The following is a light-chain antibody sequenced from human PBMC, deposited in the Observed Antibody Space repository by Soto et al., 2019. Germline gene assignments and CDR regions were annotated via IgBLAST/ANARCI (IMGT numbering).Light chain of an antibody. J-gene: IGLJ3*02. CDR3: QSYDSSLSGSWV. Sequence: QSVLTQPPSVSGAPGQRVTISCTGNNSNIGSGYDVHWYQHLPGTAPKLLIYGNINRPSGVPDRFSGSKSGTSASLAITGLQADDEADYYCQSYDSSLSGSWVFGGGTKLTVL. CDR2: GNI. CDR1: NSNIGSGYD. V-gene: IGLV1-40*01.